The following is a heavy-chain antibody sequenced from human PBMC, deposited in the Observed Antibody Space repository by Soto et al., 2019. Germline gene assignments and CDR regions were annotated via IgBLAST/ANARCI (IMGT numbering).Heavy chain of an antibody. CDR2: IKSKTDGGTT. Sequence: EVQLVESGGGLVKPGGSLRLSCAASGFTFSNAWMSWVRQAPGKGLEWVGRIKSKTDGGTTDYAAPVKGRFTISRDDSKNTLYLQMNSLKTEDTAVYYCARHNSMAYTGWENYYYGMDVWGQGTTVTVSS. D-gene: IGHD1-26*01. CDR1: GFTFSNAW. J-gene: IGHJ6*02. V-gene: IGHV3-15*01. CDR3: ARHNSMAYTGWENYYYGMDV.